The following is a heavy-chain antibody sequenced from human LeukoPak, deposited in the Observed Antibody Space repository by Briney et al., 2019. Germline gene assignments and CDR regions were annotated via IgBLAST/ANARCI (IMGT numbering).Heavy chain of an antibody. D-gene: IGHD6-13*01. V-gene: IGHV1-18*04. CDR1: GYTFTSYG. J-gene: IGHJ4*02. Sequence: ASVTVSCKASGYTFTSYGISWVRQAPGQGLEWMGWISAYNGNTNYAQKLQGRVTMTTDTSTSTAYMELRSLRSDDTAVYYCARAILRGTAPYYFDYWGQGTLVTVSS. CDR2: ISAYNGNT. CDR3: ARAILRGTAPYYFDY.